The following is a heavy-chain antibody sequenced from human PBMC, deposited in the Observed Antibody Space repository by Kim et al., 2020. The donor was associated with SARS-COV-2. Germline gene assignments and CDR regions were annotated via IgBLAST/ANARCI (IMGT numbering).Heavy chain of an antibody. Sequence: DSVKGRFTISRDNSKNTLYLQMNSLRAEDTAVYYCAKASEGQQLDDAFDIWGQGTMVTVSS. J-gene: IGHJ3*02. CDR3: AKASEGQQLDDAFDI. D-gene: IGHD6-13*01. V-gene: IGHV3-23*01.